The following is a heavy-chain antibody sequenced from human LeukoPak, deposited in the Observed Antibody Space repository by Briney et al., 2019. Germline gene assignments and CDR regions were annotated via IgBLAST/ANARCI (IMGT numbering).Heavy chain of an antibody. D-gene: IGHD2-15*01. CDR1: GFSFSRDW. CDR2: IRDDGNEK. Sequence: GGSLILSCAASGFSFSRDWMSWVRQPQGKGLEWVANIRDDGNEKYYADSVKGRFIISRDNARSSLHLQMSSLRAEDTAVYYCARDGPGYKDLDLWGQGTLVTVSS. CDR3: ARDGPGYKDLDL. V-gene: IGHV3-7*04. J-gene: IGHJ5*02.